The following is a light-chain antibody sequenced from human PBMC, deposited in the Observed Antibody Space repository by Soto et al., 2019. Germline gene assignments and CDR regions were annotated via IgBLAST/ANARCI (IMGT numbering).Light chain of an antibody. CDR2: GAS. Sequence: EIVMTQSPATLSVSPGERATVSCRASQTVSSNLAWYQQKPGQAPRLLIYGASTRATGIPARFSGSGSGTDITLTISSLQSEDFAVYYCQQYNNWPPEYTFGQGTKLEIK. CDR3: QQYNNWPPEYT. V-gene: IGKV3-15*01. CDR1: QTVSSN. J-gene: IGKJ2*01.